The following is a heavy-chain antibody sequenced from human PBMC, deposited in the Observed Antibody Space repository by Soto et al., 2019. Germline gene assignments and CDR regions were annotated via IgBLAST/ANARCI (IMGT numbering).Heavy chain of an antibody. CDR3: ARSLGRHPSETPRGHSFGAGRLFPFDH. CDR1: GGTFTSYT. V-gene: IGHV1-69*13. CDR2: LIPMFDMA. J-gene: IGHJ4*02. Sequence: SVKVSCKASGGTFTSYTVYWVRQAPGQGLGWVGGLIPMFDMANYAERLRGRVMITADEATNTASMELSSLTSADTAVYFCARSLGRHPSETPRGHSFGAGRLFPFDHWGQGTLVTVSS. D-gene: IGHD2-15*01.